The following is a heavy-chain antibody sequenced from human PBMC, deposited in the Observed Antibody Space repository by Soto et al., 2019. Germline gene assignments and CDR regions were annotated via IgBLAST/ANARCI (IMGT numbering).Heavy chain of an antibody. CDR1: EFTFTNYA. V-gene: IGHV3-23*01. J-gene: IGHJ6*02. CDR2: ISGSGSRT. CDR3: AALIDPGDYYYYGMDV. Sequence: PGGSLRLSCAASEFTFTNYAMSWVRQAPGKGLEWVSAISGSGSRTYYADSVKGRFTISGDNSKNTLYLQMSSLRAEDTAVYYCAALIDPGDYYYYGMDVWGQGTTVTVSS.